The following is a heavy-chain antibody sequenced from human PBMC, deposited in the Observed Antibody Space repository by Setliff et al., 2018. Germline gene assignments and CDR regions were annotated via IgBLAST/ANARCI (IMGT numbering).Heavy chain of an antibody. CDR3: ARDVLPYRYEGAFDI. Sequence: ASVKVSCKASGYTFTSHYMHWVRQAPGLGLEWMGTINPSSGRTSYAQKFQGRVTMTRDTSTSTVYMDMSSLRSEDTAVYYCARDVLPYRYEGAFDIWGQGTMVTVSS. CDR2: INPSSGRT. CDR1: GYTFTSHY. J-gene: IGHJ3*02. D-gene: IGHD3-16*02. V-gene: IGHV1-46*01.